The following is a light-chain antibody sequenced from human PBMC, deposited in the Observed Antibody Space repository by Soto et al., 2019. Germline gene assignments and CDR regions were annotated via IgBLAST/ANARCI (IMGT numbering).Light chain of an antibody. CDR3: QQLNSYPLT. V-gene: IGKV1-9*01. Sequence: DIQLTQSPSFLSASVGDRVIITCRASQGISSFLAWYQQKPGLAPNLLIYEASTLQSGVPSRFSASGSGTEFTLTISSLQPEDFATYYCQQLNSYPLTFGGGTKVEIK. J-gene: IGKJ4*01. CDR2: EAS. CDR1: QGISSF.